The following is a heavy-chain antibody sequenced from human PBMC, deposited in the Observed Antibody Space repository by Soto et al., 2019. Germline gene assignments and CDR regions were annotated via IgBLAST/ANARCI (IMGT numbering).Heavy chain of an antibody. CDR2: MNLDTGGT. V-gene: IGHV1-2*06. J-gene: IGHJ1*01. Sequence: QVQLVQSGAEVKKPGASVRVSCKASGYRFTNYYIHWVRQAPGQGLEGMGRMNLDTGGTTYAQKSQGRVTLTRDMSISKAYMEVTNLKADDTAIYYCARDGNCARRGDSLSFDLWGQGTLVTVSS. CDR3: ARDGNCARRGDSLSFDL. D-gene: IGHD5-12*01. CDR1: GYRFTNYY.